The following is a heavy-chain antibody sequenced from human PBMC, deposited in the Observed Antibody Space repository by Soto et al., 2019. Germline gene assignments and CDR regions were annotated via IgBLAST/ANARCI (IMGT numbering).Heavy chain of an antibody. CDR1: GGSISSYY. Sequence: SETLSLTFTVSGGSISSYYWSWIRQPPGKGLEWIGYIYYSGSTNYNPSLKSRVTISVDTSKNQFSLKLSSVTAADTAVYYCARLRYFDWTLPDAFDIWGQGTMVTVSS. V-gene: IGHV4-59*08. D-gene: IGHD3-9*01. J-gene: IGHJ3*02. CDR2: IYYSGST. CDR3: ARLRYFDWTLPDAFDI.